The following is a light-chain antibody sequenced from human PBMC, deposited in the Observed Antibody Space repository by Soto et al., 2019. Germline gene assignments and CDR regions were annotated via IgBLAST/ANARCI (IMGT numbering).Light chain of an antibody. J-gene: IGKJ1*01. V-gene: IGKV1-5*01. Sequence: DIQMTQSPSTLSASVGDRVTITCLASQTISSWLAWYQQKPGKAPKVMIYDASNLESGVPSRFSGSGSGTEFTLTISSLQPDDFATYYCQQYSSSSRTCGQGTKGDIK. CDR1: QTISSW. CDR2: DAS. CDR3: QQYSSSSRT.